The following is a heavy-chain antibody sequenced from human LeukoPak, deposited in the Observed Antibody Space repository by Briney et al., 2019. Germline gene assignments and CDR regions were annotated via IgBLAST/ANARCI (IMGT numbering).Heavy chain of an antibody. D-gene: IGHD4-17*01. V-gene: IGHV4-31*03. CDR3: ARAGTLGSTVTNFDY. CDR2: IYYSGST. Sequence: SQTLSLTCTVSGGSISSGGYYWSWIRQHPGKGLEWIGYIYYSGSTYYNPSLKSRVTISVDTSKNQFSLKLSSVTAADTAVYYCARAGTLGSTVTNFDYWGQGTLVTVSS. J-gene: IGHJ4*02. CDR1: GGSISSGGYY.